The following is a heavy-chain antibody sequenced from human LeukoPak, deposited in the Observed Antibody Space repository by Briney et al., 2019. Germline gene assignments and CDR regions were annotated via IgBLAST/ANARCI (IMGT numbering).Heavy chain of an antibody. CDR3: AQLGPDPYDNYGMDV. CDR1: GFTFSSYE. D-gene: IGHD7-27*01. Sequence: GGSLRLSCAASGFTFSSYEMNWVRQAPGKGLEWVSYISGSGSTIYYADSVKGRFTISRDNAKNSLYLQMNSLRAEDTAVYYCAQLGPDPYDNYGMDVWGKGTTVTVSS. V-gene: IGHV3-48*03. J-gene: IGHJ6*04. CDR2: ISGSGSTI.